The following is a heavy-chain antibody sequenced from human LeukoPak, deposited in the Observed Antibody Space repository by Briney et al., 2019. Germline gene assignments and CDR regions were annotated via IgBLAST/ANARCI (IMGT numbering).Heavy chain of an antibody. CDR1: GFTFSRYW. CDR2: INKDGSEK. D-gene: IGHD2-15*01. CDR3: ARRYCSDGSCYSVDH. J-gene: IGHJ4*02. Sequence: GGSLRLSCAASGFTFSRYWMSWVHQAPGKGLEWVANINKDGSEKYYVDSVKGRFTISRDSRKNSLYLQMNSLRAEDTAVYYCARRYCSDGSCYSVDHWGQGTLVTVSS. V-gene: IGHV3-7*01.